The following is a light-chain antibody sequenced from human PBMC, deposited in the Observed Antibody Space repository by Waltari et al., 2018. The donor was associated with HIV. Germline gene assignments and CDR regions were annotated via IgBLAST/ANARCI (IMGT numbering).Light chain of an antibody. CDR2: KDS. J-gene: IGLJ2*01. CDR3: QSADKNIKSVV. V-gene: IGLV3-25*03. CDR1: VLSKQF. Sequence: SYELPQPPSVSVSPGQTAGITCPGAVLSKQFVYWYQQKTGQAPSLLIYKDSQRPSGVPERFSVSTSGTTVTLTITGVLAEDEAEYYCQSADKNIKSVVFGGGTKLTVL.